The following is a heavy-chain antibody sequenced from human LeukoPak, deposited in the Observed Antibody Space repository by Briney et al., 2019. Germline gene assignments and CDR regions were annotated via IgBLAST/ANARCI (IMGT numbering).Heavy chain of an antibody. J-gene: IGHJ4*02. CDR2: ISGGGGST. Sequence: GGSLRHSCAPSGVTFSSYALNWVPQAPGEGLEWVSGISGGGGSTYDADLKKCRFTITKDTYKKTMYLKMSRLRAEDTAEYYCEKPDVGVPVQYFDFWGQGNLVTVSA. D-gene: IGHD1-26*01. CDR1: GVTFSSYA. V-gene: IGHV3-23*01. CDR3: EKPDVGVPVQYFDF.